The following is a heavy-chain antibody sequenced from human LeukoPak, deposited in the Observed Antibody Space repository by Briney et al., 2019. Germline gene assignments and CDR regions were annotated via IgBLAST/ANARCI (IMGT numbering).Heavy chain of an antibody. CDR1: GGSFSIGGYF. CDR2: MHYTGST. J-gene: IGHJ4*02. CDR3: ATLGDCTGSTCYTIDN. D-gene: IGHD2-2*02. Sequence: SETLSLTCTVSGGSFSIGGYFWSWVRQYPGRGLESVGYMHYTGSTYYNSSLKSRVSISFDTSANHVSLRLSSVPVAETGVYYCATLGDCTGSTCYTIDNWGKGTLVSVSS. V-gene: IGHV4-31*03.